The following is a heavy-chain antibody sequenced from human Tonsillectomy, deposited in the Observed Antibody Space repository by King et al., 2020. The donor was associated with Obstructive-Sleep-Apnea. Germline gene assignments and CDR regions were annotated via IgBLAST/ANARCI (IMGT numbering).Heavy chain of an antibody. CDR1: GFTFSRYT. Sequence: VQLVESGGGLVKPGGSLRLSCAASGFTFSRYTMNWVRQAPGKGLEWVSSISSSGIYIHYADSVKGRFTISRDNAENSLYLQMKSRRAADTAVYYCARVYYDILTGYGGYADYWGQGTLVTVSS. CDR3: ARVYYDILTGYGGYADY. D-gene: IGHD3-9*01. V-gene: IGHV3-21*01. J-gene: IGHJ4*02. CDR2: ISSSGIYI.